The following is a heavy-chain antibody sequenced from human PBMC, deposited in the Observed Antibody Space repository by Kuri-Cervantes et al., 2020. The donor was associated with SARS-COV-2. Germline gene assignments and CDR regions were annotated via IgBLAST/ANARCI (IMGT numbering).Heavy chain of an antibody. V-gene: IGHV3-15*07. J-gene: IGHJ4*02. CDR2: IKSKTDGGTT. CDR1: GFTFSNAW. D-gene: IGHD6-19*01. Sequence: GESLKISCAASGFTFSNAWMNWVRQAPGKGLEWVGRIKSKTDGGTTDYAAPVKGRFTISRDDSKNTLYLQMNSLKTEDTAVYYCARSKGGGAVAGKFDCWGQGTLVTVSS. CDR3: ARSKGGGAVAGKFDC.